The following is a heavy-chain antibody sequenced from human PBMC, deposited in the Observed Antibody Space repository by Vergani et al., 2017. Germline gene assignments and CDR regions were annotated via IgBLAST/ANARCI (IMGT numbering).Heavy chain of an antibody. V-gene: IGHV1-18*01. CDR3: ASALLDQFDY. CDR1: GYTFTSYG. Sequence: QVQLVQSGAEVKTPGASVKVSCKASGYTFTSYGISWVRQAPGQGLEWMGWISAYNGNTNYAQKFQGRVTMTRDTSISTAYMELSRLRSDDTAVYYCASALLDQFDYWGQGTLVTVSS. CDR2: ISAYNGNT. J-gene: IGHJ4*02.